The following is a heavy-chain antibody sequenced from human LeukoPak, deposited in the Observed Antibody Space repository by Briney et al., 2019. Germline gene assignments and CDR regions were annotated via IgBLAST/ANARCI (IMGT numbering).Heavy chain of an antibody. J-gene: IGHJ6*03. V-gene: IGHV4-59*01. CDR2: IYTSGST. Sequence: SETLSLTCTVSGGSISSYYWSWIRQPPGKGLEWIGYIYTSGSTNYNPSLKSRVTISVDTSKNQFSLKLSSVTAADTAVYYCARDRIVVVPAAITGLRYYYYYMDVWGKGTTVTVSS. CDR1: GGSISSYY. D-gene: IGHD2-2*01. CDR3: ARDRIVVVPAAITGLRYYYYYMDV.